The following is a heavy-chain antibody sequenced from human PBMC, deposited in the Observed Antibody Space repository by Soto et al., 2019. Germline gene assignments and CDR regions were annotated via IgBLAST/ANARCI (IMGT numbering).Heavy chain of an antibody. CDR1: GFTFSRYG. Sequence: QEQLVESGGGVVQPGRSLRLSCATSGFTFSRYGMHWVRQAPGKGLEWVAAISDDGAGQHYGDSVRGRFTISRDNSKSTLFLQMNSLRGEDTAVYYCVKEPSMGAFASWGQGTLTTVSS. V-gene: IGHV3-30*18. D-gene: IGHD1-26*01. CDR3: VKEPSMGAFAS. CDR2: ISDDGAGQ. J-gene: IGHJ5*02.